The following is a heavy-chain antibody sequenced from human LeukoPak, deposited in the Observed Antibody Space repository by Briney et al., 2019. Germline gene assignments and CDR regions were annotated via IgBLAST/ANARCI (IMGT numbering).Heavy chain of an antibody. CDR3: ARRGRIFGVVIIGYFDY. CDR2: ISTSGSTI. V-gene: IGHV3-48*03. Sequence: GGSLRLSCAASGFSFRSYEMTWVRQAPGKGLEWVSHISTSGSTINYADSVKGRFTISRDNAKNSLYLQMNSLRAEDTAVYYCARRGRIFGVVIIGYFDYWGQGTLVTVSS. D-gene: IGHD3-3*01. J-gene: IGHJ4*02. CDR1: GFSFRSYE.